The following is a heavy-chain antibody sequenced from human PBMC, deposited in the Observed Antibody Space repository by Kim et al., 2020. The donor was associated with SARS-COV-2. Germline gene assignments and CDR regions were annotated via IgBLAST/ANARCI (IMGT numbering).Heavy chain of an antibody. D-gene: IGHD6-19*01. Sequence: YNPSLKGRVTISVDTSKNQFSLKLSSVTAADTAVYYCASLIAVAGTGSGYWGQGTLVTVSS. V-gene: IGHV4-39*01. CDR3: ASLIAVAGTGSGY. J-gene: IGHJ4*02.